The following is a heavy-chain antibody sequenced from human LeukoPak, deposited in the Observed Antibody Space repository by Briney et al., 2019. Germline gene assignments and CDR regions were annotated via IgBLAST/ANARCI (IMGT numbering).Heavy chain of an antibody. J-gene: IGHJ6*02. CDR3: ANLYSSGFYYYYGMDV. D-gene: IGHD6-19*01. CDR1: GFTFSSYA. CDR2: ISASGAST. Sequence: GGSLGLSCAASGFTFSSYAMNWVRQAPGKGLEWVSGISASGASTYYADSVKGRFTISRDNSKNTLYLQMNSLRAEDTAVYYCANLYSSGFYYYYGMDVWGQGTTVTVSS. V-gene: IGHV3-23*01.